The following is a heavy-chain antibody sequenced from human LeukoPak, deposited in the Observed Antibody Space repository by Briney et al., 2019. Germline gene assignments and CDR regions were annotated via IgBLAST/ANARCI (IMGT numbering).Heavy chain of an antibody. J-gene: IGHJ4*02. V-gene: IGHV4-39*01. D-gene: IGHD3-10*01. CDR2: T. Sequence: SETLSLTCTVSGGSISGSSYYWGWIRQPPGKGLEWIGSTHYNPSLKSRVTISVDTSKNQFSLKLNSVTATDTAVYYCARHYGPWGQGTLVTVSS. CDR1: GGSISGSSYY. CDR3: ARHYGP.